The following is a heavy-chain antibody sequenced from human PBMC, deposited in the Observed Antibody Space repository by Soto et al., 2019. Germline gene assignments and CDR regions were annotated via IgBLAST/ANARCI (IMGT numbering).Heavy chain of an antibody. CDR3: ARDGGWELPYGMDV. Sequence: QVQLQESGPGLVKPSQTLSLTCTVSGGSISSGGYYWSWIRQHPGKGLEWIGYIYYSGSTYYNPSLKSRVTILVDTSKNQFSLKLSSVTAADTAVYYCARDGGWELPYGMDVWGQGTTVTVSS. CDR2: IYYSGST. D-gene: IGHD1-26*01. V-gene: IGHV4-31*03. CDR1: GGSISSGGYY. J-gene: IGHJ6*02.